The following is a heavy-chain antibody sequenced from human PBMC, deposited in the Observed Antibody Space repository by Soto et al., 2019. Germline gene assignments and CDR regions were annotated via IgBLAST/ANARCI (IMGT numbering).Heavy chain of an antibody. CDR2: INHSGST. CDR3: ARDHCSGYCSSTTPGLLSYYYYGMDV. V-gene: IGHV4-34*01. J-gene: IGHJ6*02. D-gene: IGHD2-2*01. CDR1: GGSFSGYY. Sequence: SETLSLTCTVYGGSFSGYYWSWIRQPPWKGLEWIGEINHSGSTNYNPSLKSRVTISVDTSKNQFSLKLSSVTAEDTAVYYCARDHCSGYCSSTTPGLLSYYYYGMDVWGQGTTVTVSS.